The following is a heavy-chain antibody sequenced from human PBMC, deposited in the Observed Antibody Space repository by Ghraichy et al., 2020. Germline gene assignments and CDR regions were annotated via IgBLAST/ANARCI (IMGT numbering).Heavy chain of an antibody. CDR3: ARGERLHPSYYYGMDV. V-gene: IGHV1-2*04. CDR2: INPNSGGT. CDR1: GYTFTGYY. J-gene: IGHJ6*02. Sequence: ASVKVSCKASGYTFTGYYMHWVRQAPGQGLEWMGWINPNSGGTNYAQKFQGWVTMTRDTSISTAYMELSRLRSDDTAVYYCARGERLHPSYYYGMDVWGQGTTVTVSS. D-gene: IGHD4-11*01.